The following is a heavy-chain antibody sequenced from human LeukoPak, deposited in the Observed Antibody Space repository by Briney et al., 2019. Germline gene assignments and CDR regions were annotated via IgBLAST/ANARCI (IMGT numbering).Heavy chain of an antibody. V-gene: IGHV3-30*18. CDR1: GFPFSSYG. CDR3: AKTRYSSSWYFDY. Sequence: GGSLILSCAASGFPFSSYGMHWVRQAPGKGLEWVAVISYDGSNKYYADSVKGRFTISRDNSKNTLYLQMNSLRAEDTAVYYCAKTRYSSSWYFDYWGQGTLVTVSS. J-gene: IGHJ4*02. CDR2: ISYDGSNK. D-gene: IGHD6-13*01.